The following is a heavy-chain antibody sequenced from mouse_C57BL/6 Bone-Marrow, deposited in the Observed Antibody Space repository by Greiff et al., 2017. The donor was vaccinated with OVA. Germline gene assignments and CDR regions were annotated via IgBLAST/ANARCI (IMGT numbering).Heavy chain of an antibody. V-gene: IGHV5-4*03. CDR2: ISDGGSYT. CDR1: GFTFSSYA. D-gene: IGHD4-1*02. J-gene: IGHJ3*01. CDR3: ARGSFNWDAWFAY. Sequence: EVKLMESGGGLVKPGGSLKLSCAASGFTFSSYAMSWVRQTPEKRLEWVATISDGGSYTYYPDNVKGRFTISRDNAKNNLYLPMSHLKSEDTAMYYCARGSFNWDAWFAYWGQRTLVTVSA.